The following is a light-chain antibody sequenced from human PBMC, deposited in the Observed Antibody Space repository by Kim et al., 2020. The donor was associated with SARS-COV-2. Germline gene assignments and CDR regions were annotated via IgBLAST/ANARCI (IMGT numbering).Light chain of an antibody. CDR2: WAS. CDR1: QSAFNRSNNKNY. J-gene: IGKJ4*01. CDR3: QQHYDTPFT. V-gene: IGKV4-1*01. Sequence: DIVMTHSPDSLAVSLGERATINCKSSQSAFNRSNNKNYIAWYQQKPGQPPKLIIYWASARESGVPDRFSGSGSGTDFTVTISSLQAEDGAVYYCQQHYDTPFTFGGGTKVDIK.